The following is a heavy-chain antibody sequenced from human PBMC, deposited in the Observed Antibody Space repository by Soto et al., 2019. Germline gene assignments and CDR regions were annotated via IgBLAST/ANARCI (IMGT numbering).Heavy chain of an antibody. J-gene: IGHJ5*02. D-gene: IGHD3-10*01. Sequence: QVQLQVSGPGLVKPSQTLSLTCNVSGDSITSGGYYWSWIRQQPGKGLEWIGYVYHSGSTYYNPSLKSRITMSLDTSKNQFSLKLSSVTVADTAVYYCARQTTIIMPRGVGGPFDPWGQGTLVTVSS. V-gene: IGHV4-31*03. CDR2: VYHSGST. CDR3: ARQTTIIMPRGVGGPFDP. CDR1: GDSITSGGYY.